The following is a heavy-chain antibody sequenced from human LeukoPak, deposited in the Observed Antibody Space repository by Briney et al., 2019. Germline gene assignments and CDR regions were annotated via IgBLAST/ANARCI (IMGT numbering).Heavy chain of an antibody. D-gene: IGHD2-15*01. CDR3: ARVPRDPYCSGGSCYSPFYMDV. CDR2: ITSGSSYI. CDR1: GFTFSSYN. J-gene: IGHJ6*03. V-gene: IGHV3-21*01. Sequence: GGSLRLSCAASGFTFSSYNMNWVRQAPGKGLEWVSSITSGSSYIYYADSVKGRFTISRDNAKNSLYLQMNSLRAEDTAVYYCARVPRDPYCSGGSCYSPFYMDVWGKGTTVTVSS.